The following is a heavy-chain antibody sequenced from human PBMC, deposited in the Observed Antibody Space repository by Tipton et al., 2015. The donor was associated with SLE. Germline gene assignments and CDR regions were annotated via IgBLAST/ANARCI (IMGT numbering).Heavy chain of an antibody. D-gene: IGHD3-16*01. V-gene: IGHV4-4*07. CDR2: IYTNENT. CDR1: GGSISSYY. CDR3: AKDVGGNSPFDS. Sequence: TLSLTCTVSGGSISSYYWSWIRQPAGGGLEWIGRIYTNENTNYNPSLKSRVTMSVDMSQSQFSLQLRSVTAADTAVYYCAKDVGGNSPFDSWGQGTLVTVSS. J-gene: IGHJ4*02.